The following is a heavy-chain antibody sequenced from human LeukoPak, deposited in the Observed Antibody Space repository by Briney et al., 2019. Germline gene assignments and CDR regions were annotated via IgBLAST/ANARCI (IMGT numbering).Heavy chain of an antibody. V-gene: IGHV4-59*08. CDR2: INYSGST. D-gene: IGHD3-22*01. CDR3: ARHRSPRGYDSSGYLAY. Sequence: SETLSLTCTVSGVSISSYYWTWIRQPPGKGLEWIGNINYSGSTKYNPSLKSRVTISVDTSKNQFSLKLSSVTAADTAVYYCARHRSPRGYDSSGYLAYWGQGTLVTVSS. CDR1: GVSISSYY. J-gene: IGHJ4*02.